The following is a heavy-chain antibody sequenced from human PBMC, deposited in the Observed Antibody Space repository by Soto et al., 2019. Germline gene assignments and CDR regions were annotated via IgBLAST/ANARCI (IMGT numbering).Heavy chain of an antibody. Sequence: QVQLVQSGAEVKKPGSSVKVSCKASGGTFSSYAISWVRQAPGQGLEWMGGIIPIPGTANYAQKFQGRATITADESTSTAYMELSSLRSEDTAVYYGARSQGSSTSLEIYYYYYYGMDVWGQGTTVTVSS. CDR3: ARSQGSSTSLEIYYYYYYGMDV. D-gene: IGHD2-2*01. CDR1: GGTFSSYA. CDR2: IIPIPGTA. J-gene: IGHJ6*02. V-gene: IGHV1-69*01.